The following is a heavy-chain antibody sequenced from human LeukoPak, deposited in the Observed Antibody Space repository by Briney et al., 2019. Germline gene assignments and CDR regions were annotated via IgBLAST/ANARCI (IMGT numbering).Heavy chain of an antibody. CDR3: ATNRLGCCSTTSCPRLVLGL. V-gene: IGHV4-4*02. CDR2: IYHSGST. Sequence: PSGTLSLTCAVSGGSISSSNWWSWVRQPPGKGLEWIGEIYHSGSTNYNPSLKSRVTMSVDTSKNQFSLKLSSVTAADTAVYYCATNRLGCCSTTSCPRLVLGLWGRGTLVTVSS. D-gene: IGHD2-2*01. CDR1: GGSISSSNW. J-gene: IGHJ2*01.